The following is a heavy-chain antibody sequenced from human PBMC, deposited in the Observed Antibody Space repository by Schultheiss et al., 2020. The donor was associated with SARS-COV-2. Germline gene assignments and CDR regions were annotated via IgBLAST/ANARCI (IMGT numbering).Heavy chain of an antibody. Sequence: SETLSLTCAVYGGSFSGYYWSWIRQPPGLGLEWIGEINHSGRSFYNPSLKSRVTMSVDTSNSQFSLKLSSVTAADTAIYYCARGRRNIVVVVAAHNWFDPWGQGTLVTVSS. CDR1: GGSFSGYY. CDR3: ARGRRNIVVVVAAHNWFDP. CDR2: INHSGRS. D-gene: IGHD2-15*01. V-gene: IGHV4-34*01. J-gene: IGHJ5*02.